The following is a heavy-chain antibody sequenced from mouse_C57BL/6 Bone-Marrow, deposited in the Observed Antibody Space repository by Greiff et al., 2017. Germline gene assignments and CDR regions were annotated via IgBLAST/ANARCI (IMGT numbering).Heavy chain of an antibody. J-gene: IGHJ2*01. CDR3: ARVGTTDY. V-gene: IGHV3-6*01. CDR2: ISYDGSN. D-gene: IGHD2-3*01. CDR1: GYSITSGYY. Sequence: EVQLVESGPGLVKPSQSLSLTCSVTGYSITSGYYWNWIRQFPGNNLEWMGYISYDGSNNYNPSLKNRISITRDTSKNQFFLKLNSGTTEDTATYYCARVGTTDYWGQGTTLTVSS.